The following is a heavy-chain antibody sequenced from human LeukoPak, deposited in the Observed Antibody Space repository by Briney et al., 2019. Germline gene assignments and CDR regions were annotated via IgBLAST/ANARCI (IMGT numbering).Heavy chain of an antibody. J-gene: IGHJ6*02. Sequence: PGESLRLSRVASGFSVSTFDMYWVRQAAGGGLEWVAAVGTNHDTLYLGSVKGRFTISRENAKNSLSLEMSYLTVEDTAVYYCTREWRGIASHYSGMDVWDQGTAVIVSS. D-gene: IGHD3-16*02. CDR3: TREWRGIASHYSGMDV. CDR1: GFSVSTFD. V-gene: IGHV3-13*01. CDR2: VGTNHDT.